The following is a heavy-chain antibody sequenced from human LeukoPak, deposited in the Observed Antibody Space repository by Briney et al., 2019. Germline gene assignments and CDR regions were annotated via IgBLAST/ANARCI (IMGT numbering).Heavy chain of an antibody. Sequence: KPGGSLRLSCAASGFTFSSYSMNWVRQAPGKGLEWVSSISSSSSYIYYADSVKGRFTISRDNAKNSLYLQMNSLRAEDTAVYYCARDTFPLIAAAGTTGWFDPWGQGTLVTVSS. V-gene: IGHV3-21*01. CDR2: ISSSSSYI. CDR1: GFTFSSYS. D-gene: IGHD6-13*01. CDR3: ARDTFPLIAAAGTTGWFDP. J-gene: IGHJ5*02.